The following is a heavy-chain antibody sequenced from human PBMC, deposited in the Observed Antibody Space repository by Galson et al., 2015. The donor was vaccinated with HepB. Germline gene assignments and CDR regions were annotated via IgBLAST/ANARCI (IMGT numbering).Heavy chain of an antibody. V-gene: IGHV3-30*18. D-gene: IGHD4-11*01. CDR1: GFTFSGYD. CDR2: ISYYGSNK. Sequence: SLRLSCAASGFTFSGYDMNWVRQAPGKGLEWVSVISYYGSNKYYADSVKGRFTISRDNSKNTLYLQMNSLRDEDTAVYYCAKDHYYSTLAAFDIWGQGTMVTVSS. CDR3: AKDHYYSTLAAFDI. J-gene: IGHJ3*02.